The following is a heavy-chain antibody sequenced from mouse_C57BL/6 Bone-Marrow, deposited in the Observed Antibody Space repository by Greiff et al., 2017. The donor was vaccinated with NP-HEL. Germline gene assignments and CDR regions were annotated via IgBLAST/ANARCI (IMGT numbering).Heavy chain of an antibody. Sequence: QVQLQQPGAELVMPGASVKLSCKASGYTFTSYWMHWVKQRPGQGLEWIGEIDPSDSYTNYNQKFKGKSTLTVDKSSSTAYMQLSSLTSEDSAVYYCARSGTRPYWYCDVWGTGTTVTVSS. CDR1: GYTFTSYW. CDR2: IDPSDSYT. D-gene: IGHD3-2*02. J-gene: IGHJ1*03. CDR3: ARSGTRPYWYCDV. V-gene: IGHV1-69*01.